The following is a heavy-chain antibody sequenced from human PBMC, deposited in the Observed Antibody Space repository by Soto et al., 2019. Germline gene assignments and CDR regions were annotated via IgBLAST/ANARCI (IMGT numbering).Heavy chain of an antibody. CDR3: TTYPQQPAGYSSSWFDY. J-gene: IGHJ4*02. V-gene: IGHV3-15*01. D-gene: IGHD6-13*01. CDR1: GFTFSNAW. Sequence: GGSLRLSCAASGFTFSNAWMSWVRQAPGKGLEWVGRIKSKTDGGTTDYAAPVKGRFTISRDDSKNTLYLQMNSLKTEDTAVYYCTTYPQQPAGYSSSWFDYWGQGTLVTVSS. CDR2: IKSKTDGGTT.